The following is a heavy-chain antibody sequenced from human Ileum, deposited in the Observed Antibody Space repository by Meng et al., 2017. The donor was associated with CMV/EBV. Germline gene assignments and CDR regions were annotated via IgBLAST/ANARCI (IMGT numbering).Heavy chain of an antibody. J-gene: IGHJ5*02. D-gene: IGHD2-2*01. CDR1: GFSFNTYW. CDR2: IKEDGSEK. CDR3: AKVNTQYCSSVSCPKGGFDP. V-gene: IGHV3-7*01. Sequence: GGSLRLSCGVSGFSFNTYWMSWVRQAPGKGLEWVANIKEDGSEKHYVDSVKGRFIISRDNSKNMLYLQMNSLKPEDTSLYYCAKVNTQYCSSVSCPKGGFDPWGQGTLVTVSS.